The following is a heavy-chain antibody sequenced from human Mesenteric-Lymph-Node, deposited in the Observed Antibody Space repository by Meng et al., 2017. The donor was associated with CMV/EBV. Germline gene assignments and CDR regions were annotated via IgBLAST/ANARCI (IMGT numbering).Heavy chain of an antibody. J-gene: IGHJ3*02. Sequence: GGSLRLSCVASGFIFDDYAMHWVRQVPGKGLEWVSGISWNSGSIGYADSVKGRFTISRDNAKNSLYLQMNSLRAEDTALYYCAKGDYYDSSDYLDAFDIWGQGTMVTVSS. CDR1: GFIFDDYA. D-gene: IGHD3-22*01. CDR2: ISWNSGSI. V-gene: IGHV3-9*01. CDR3: AKGDYYDSSDYLDAFDI.